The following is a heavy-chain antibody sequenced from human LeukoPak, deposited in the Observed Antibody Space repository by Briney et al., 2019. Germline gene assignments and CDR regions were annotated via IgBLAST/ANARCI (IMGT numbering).Heavy chain of an antibody. CDR2: VHYSGST. CDR1: AGSIRGTSYY. Sequence: PSETLSLTCTVSAGSIRGTSYYWGWLRQPPGKGLEWLGSVHYSGSTYDNPSLKSRVTISVDTSKNQFSLKLISESAADTAVYYCARRSTVAGRGRFDPWGQGTLVTVSS. J-gene: IGHJ5*02. D-gene: IGHD6-19*01. CDR3: ARRSTVAGRGRFDP. V-gene: IGHV4-39*01.